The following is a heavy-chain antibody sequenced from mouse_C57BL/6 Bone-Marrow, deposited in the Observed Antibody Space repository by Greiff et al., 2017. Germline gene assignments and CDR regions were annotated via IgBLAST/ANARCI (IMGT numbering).Heavy chain of an antibody. CDR1: GYAFSSYW. Sequence: VQLQESGAELVKPGASVKISCKASGYAFSSYWMHWVKQRPGKGLEWIGQIFPADGDPNYNGKFKGKATLTADTSSSTAYMPRSSLTSPYSAVYFCARGAYWGQGTLVTVSA. V-gene: IGHV1-80*01. J-gene: IGHJ3*01. CDR3: ARGAY. CDR2: IFPADGDP.